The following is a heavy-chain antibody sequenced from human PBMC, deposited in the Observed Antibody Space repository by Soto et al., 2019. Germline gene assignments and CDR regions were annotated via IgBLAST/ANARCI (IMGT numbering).Heavy chain of an antibody. Sequence: PGGSLRLSCAASGFTFSSYAMSWVRQAPGKGLEWVSAISGSGGSTYYADSVKGRFTISRDNSKNTLYLQMNSLRAEDTAVYYCAGTYSSSWAEFDYWGQGTLVTVSS. CDR3: AGTYSSSWAEFDY. CDR1: GFTFSSYA. CDR2: ISGSGGST. D-gene: IGHD6-13*01. J-gene: IGHJ4*02. V-gene: IGHV3-23*01.